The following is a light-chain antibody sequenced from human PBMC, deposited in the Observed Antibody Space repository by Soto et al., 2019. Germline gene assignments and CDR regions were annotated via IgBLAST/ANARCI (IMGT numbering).Light chain of an antibody. CDR2: GAS. CDR1: QSVSSN. V-gene: IGKV3-15*01. Sequence: EIVMTQSPAPLSVSPGERATLSCRASQSVSSNLAWYQQKPGQAPRILIYGASTRATGIPARFSGSGSGTEFTLTISSLQSEDFAVYYCQQYNNWWTFGQGTKVDI. CDR3: QQYNNWWT. J-gene: IGKJ1*01.